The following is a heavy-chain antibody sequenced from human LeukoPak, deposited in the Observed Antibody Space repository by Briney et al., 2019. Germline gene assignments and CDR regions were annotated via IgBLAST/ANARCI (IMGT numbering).Heavy chain of an antibody. CDR2: INWNGGST. V-gene: IGHV3-20*04. Sequence: GGSLRLSCAASGFTFVDYGMSWVRQAPGKGLEWVSGINWNGGSTGYADSVKGRFTISRDNAKNSLYLQMNSLRAEDTALYYCARGVDYDSSGYYSPYFDYWGQGTLVTVSS. J-gene: IGHJ4*02. CDR3: ARGVDYDSSGYYSPYFDY. D-gene: IGHD3-22*01. CDR1: GFTFVDYG.